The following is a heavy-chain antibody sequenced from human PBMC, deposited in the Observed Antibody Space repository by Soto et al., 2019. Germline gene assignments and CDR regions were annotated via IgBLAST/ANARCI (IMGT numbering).Heavy chain of an antibody. CDR3: ARGDTYGALTDFYYGMDV. J-gene: IGHJ6*02. CDR2: MNPDSGDT. D-gene: IGHD4-17*01. V-gene: IGHV1-8*02. CDR1: GYTFSNFD. Sequence: QVQLVQSGAEVKKPGASVKVSCKASGYTFSNFDINWVRQATGQGLEWMGWMNPDSGDTGYAQNFQGTVTMTWNTSISPASMELSGLRSEDPAVYYCARGDTYGALTDFYYGMDVWGQGTTVTVSS.